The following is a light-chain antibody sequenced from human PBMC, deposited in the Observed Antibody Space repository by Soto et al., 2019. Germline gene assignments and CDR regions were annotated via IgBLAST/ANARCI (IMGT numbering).Light chain of an antibody. Sequence: DIQMTQSPSTLSASVGDRVTITCRASQSISRWLAWYQQKPGEAPKLLIHGASSLESGVPSRFSGGGSGTEFTLTISRLQPDDFANYYCLQYNRYRTFGQGTEVEIK. CDR3: LQYNRYRT. CDR2: GAS. J-gene: IGKJ1*01. V-gene: IGKV1-5*01. CDR1: QSISRW.